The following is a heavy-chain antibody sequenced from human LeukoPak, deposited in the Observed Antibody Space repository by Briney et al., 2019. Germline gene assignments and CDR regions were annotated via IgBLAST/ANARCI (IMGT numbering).Heavy chain of an antibody. J-gene: IGHJ3*02. Sequence: QGRVTITRDTSASTAYMELSSLRSEDTAVYYCARSRITMIVVVIADAFDIWGQGTVVTVSS. CDR3: ARSRITMIVVVIADAFDI. V-gene: IGHV1-3*01. D-gene: IGHD3-22*01.